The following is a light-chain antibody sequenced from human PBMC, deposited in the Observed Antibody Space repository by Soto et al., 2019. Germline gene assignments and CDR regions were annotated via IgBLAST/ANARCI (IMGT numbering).Light chain of an antibody. J-gene: IGKJ2*01. V-gene: IGKV3-20*01. CDR2: TAS. CDR3: QLYGSSPPYI. Sequence: EIVLTQSPGTLSLSPGERATLSFMAIQSVSGSSLAWYQQRPGQAPRLLIFTASSRATGTPDRFSGSGSGTDFTLTISRLEPEDFAVYYCQLYGSSPPYIFGPGTKVDI. CDR1: QSVSGSS.